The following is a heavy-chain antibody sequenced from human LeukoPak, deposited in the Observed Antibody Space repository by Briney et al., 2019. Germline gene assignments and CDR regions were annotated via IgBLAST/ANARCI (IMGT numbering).Heavy chain of an antibody. CDR1: GFTFRTYW. D-gene: IGHD3-3*01. CDR2: INSDGRST. V-gene: IGHV3-74*01. CDR3: ARDYDFDDY. J-gene: IGHJ4*02. Sequence: GGSLRLSCAASGFTFRTYWMPWVRPAPGKGLVWVSHINSDGRSTSYADSVKGRFTISRDNAKNTLYLQMNSLRAEDTAVYYCARDYDFDDYWGQGTLVTVSS.